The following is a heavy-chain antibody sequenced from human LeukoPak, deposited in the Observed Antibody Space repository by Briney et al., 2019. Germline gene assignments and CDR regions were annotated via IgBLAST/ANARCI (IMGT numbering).Heavy chain of an antibody. J-gene: IGHJ5*02. CDR1: GYTFTNYG. Sequence: ASVNVSCKATGYTFTNYGISWVGQAPGQGLAWRGWISIYNGNTDYAQNLPCRVTITTDTSTSTAYMELRSLRSDDTAVYYCASITFDFWSGYYMPDDPWGQGTLVTVSS. D-gene: IGHD3-3*01. V-gene: IGHV1-18*01. CDR2: ISIYNGNT. CDR3: ASITFDFWSGYYMPDDP.